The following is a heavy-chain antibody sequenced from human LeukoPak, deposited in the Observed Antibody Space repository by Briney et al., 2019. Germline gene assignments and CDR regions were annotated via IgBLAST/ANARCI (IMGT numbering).Heavy chain of an antibody. D-gene: IGHD3-3*01. Sequence: KPSETLSLTCTLSGGSISSYYWSWFRQSPGKGLEWIGYIYYRGSTDYSPSLKSRVTISLDTSKNQLSLKLRSVTAADTAVYYCARVRFLERPAPMDVWGKGTTVTVSS. V-gene: IGHV4-59*01. CDR1: GGSISSYY. CDR2: IYYRGST. J-gene: IGHJ6*03. CDR3: ARVRFLERPAPMDV.